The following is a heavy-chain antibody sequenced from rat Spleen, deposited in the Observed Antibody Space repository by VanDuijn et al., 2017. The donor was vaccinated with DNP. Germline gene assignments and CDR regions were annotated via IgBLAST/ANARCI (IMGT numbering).Heavy chain of an antibody. D-gene: IGHD1-12*01. V-gene: IGHV5-25*01. J-gene: IGHJ2*01. CDR2: ISVSGGNT. CDR3: ARHEYYHVSFDY. Sequence: EVQLVESGGGLVQPGRSLKFSCAASGFNFSNYDMAWVRQAPTKGLEWVASISVSGGNTYYRDSVKGRCAVSRDNAKTTLYPQMESLRSEDTATYYCARHEYYHVSFDYGGKGVMVAVSS. CDR1: GFNFSNYD.